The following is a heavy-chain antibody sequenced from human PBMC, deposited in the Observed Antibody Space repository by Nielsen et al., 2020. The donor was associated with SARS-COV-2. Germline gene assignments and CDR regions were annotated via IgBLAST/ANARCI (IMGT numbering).Heavy chain of an antibody. CDR1: GFTFSSYG. D-gene: IGHD5-12*01. Sequence: GESLKISCAASGFTFSSYGMHWVRQAPGKGLEWVAVIWYDGSNKYYADSVKGRFTISRDNSKNTLFLQMNSLRAEDTAVYYCAKQYSDNYYDAFDIWGQGTMVTVSS. J-gene: IGHJ3*02. V-gene: IGHV3-33*06. CDR3: AKQYSDNYYDAFDI. CDR2: IWYDGSNK.